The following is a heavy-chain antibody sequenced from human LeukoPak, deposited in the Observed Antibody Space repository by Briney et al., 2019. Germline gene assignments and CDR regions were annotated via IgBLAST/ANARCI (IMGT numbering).Heavy chain of an antibody. Sequence: GASVKVSCKASGYTFTSYEINWVRQATGQGLEWMGWMNPNSGNAGYAQKFQGRVTMTRNTSISTAYMELSSLRSEDTAVYYCARDGEYSSSWYVGIPGYWGQGTLVTVSS. J-gene: IGHJ4*02. CDR2: MNPNSGNA. V-gene: IGHV1-8*01. CDR1: GYTFTSYE. D-gene: IGHD6-13*01. CDR3: ARDGEYSSSWYVGIPGY.